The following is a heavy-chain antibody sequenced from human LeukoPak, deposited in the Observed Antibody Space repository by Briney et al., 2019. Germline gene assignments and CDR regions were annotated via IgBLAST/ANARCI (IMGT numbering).Heavy chain of an antibody. CDR1: GFTFSSYS. V-gene: IGHV3-48*01. D-gene: IGHD2-15*01. CDR3: ARRISGGDAFDI. CDR2: ISSSSSTI. J-gene: IGHJ3*02. Sequence: GGSLRLSCAPSGFTFSSYSMNWVRQAPGKGLEWVSYISSSSSTIYYADSVKGRFTISRDNAKNSLYLQMNSLRAEDTAVHYCARRISGGDAFDIWGQGTMVTVS.